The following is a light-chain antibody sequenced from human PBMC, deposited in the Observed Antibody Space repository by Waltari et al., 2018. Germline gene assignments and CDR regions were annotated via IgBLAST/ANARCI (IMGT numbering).Light chain of an antibody. CDR1: NIGSKN. J-gene: IGLJ1*01. CDR2: NDY. V-gene: IGLV3-21*04. Sequence: SYVLTQPPSVSVAPGNTASLTCGGDNIGSKNVHWYQQKPGQAPVLVISNDYDRPSGIPDRFSCSNSGNTATLTISSVEAGDEADYICQVWDSGSDYVFGTGTKVTVL. CDR3: QVWDSGSDYV.